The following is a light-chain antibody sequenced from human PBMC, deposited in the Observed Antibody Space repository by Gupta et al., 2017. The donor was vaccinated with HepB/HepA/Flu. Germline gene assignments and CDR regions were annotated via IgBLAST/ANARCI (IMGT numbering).Light chain of an antibody. Sequence: DIQMTQSPSSLSASVGDRITIACRASQSISNFLNWYQQKPGKPPNLLINAASSLKSGVPSRCSGSGSGTNVTPTISSREAEDVATDYCQKRDRTPWTFGQGTKVEIK. J-gene: IGKJ1*01. CDR3: QKRDRTPWT. CDR1: QSISNF. V-gene: IGKV1-39*01. CDR2: AAS.